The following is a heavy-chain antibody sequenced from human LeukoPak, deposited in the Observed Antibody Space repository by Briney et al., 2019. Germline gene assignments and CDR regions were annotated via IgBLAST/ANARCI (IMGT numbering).Heavy chain of an antibody. CDR3: ARGCSIYGDYYVDY. CDR1: GGSISSAGYS. D-gene: IGHD4-17*01. J-gene: IGHJ4*02. V-gene: IGHV4-30-2*01. Sequence: SETLSLTCAVSGGSISSAGYSWSWIRQPPGKGLEWIGYIYHSGTAYYNPSLKSRVTISVGTSKNQFSLRLNSVTAADTAVYYCARGCSIYGDYYVDYWGQGTLVTVSS. CDR2: IYHSGTA.